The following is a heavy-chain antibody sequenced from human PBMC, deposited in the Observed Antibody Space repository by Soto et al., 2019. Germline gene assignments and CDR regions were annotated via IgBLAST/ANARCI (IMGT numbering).Heavy chain of an antibody. V-gene: IGHV4-31*11. J-gene: IGHJ4*02. CDR1: GDSINNDNYY. CDR2: IFYSGST. D-gene: IGHD4-17*01. CDR3: ARGPTATTDY. Sequence: SDTLSLTCAVSGDSINNDNYYWSWIRQHPGKGLEWIGYIFYSGSTYYNPSLKSRLSISVDTSQNQFSLNLSSVTAADTAVYYCARGPTATTDYWGQGILVTVSS.